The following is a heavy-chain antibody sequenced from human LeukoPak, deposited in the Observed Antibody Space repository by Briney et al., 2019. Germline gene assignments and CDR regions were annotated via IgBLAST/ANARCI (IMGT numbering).Heavy chain of an antibody. Sequence: SVNVSCKSSGGTFSSYAISWVRQAPGQGLEWMGRIIPILGIANYAQKFQGRVTITADKSTSTAYMELSSLRSEDTAVYYCARAYSSSSYDYYYWGQGTLVTVSS. CDR3: ARAYSSSSYDYYY. V-gene: IGHV1-69*04. CDR1: GGTFSSYA. CDR2: IIPILGIA. D-gene: IGHD6-6*01. J-gene: IGHJ4*02.